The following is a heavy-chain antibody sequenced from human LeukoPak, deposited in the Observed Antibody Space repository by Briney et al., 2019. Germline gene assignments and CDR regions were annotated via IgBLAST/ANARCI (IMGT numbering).Heavy chain of an antibody. V-gene: IGHV4-39*07. CDR3: ARSPPSNDAFDI. Sequence: SETLSLTCTASGGSISSSSYYWGWIRQPPGKGLEWIGSIYYSGSTYYNPSLKSRVTISVDTSKNQFSLKLSSVTAADTAVYYCARSPPSNDAFDIWGQGTMVTVSS. CDR2: IYYSGST. J-gene: IGHJ3*02. CDR1: GGSISSSSYY.